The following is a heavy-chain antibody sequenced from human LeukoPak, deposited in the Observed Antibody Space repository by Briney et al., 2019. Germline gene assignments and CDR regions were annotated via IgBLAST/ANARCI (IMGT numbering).Heavy chain of an antibody. V-gene: IGHV5-51*01. J-gene: IGHJ4*02. CDR3: ARSTNGPGWYGTFDY. CDR2: IYPGDSDT. D-gene: IGHD6-19*01. Sequence: GESLKISCKGSGYSFTSYWIGWVRQMPGKGLEWMGIIYPGDSDTRYSPSFQGQVTISADKSISTAYLQWSSLKASDTAMYYCARSTNGPGWYGTFDYWGQGTLVTVSS. CDR1: GYSFTSYW.